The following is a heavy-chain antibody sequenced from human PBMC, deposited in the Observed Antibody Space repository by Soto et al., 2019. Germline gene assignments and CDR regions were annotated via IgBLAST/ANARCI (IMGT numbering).Heavy chain of an antibody. CDR1: GFTFSTYS. CDR3: AREVVGTTKEFDY. D-gene: IGHD1-26*01. CDR2: ISSGSSTI. J-gene: IGHJ4*02. Sequence: EVQLVESGGGLVQPGGSLRLSCAASGFTFSTYSMNWVRQAPGKGLEWISYISSGSSTIYYADSLKGRFTISRDNAKNSLYLQMNSLRAEDTAVYYCAREVVGTTKEFDYWGQGTLVTVSS. V-gene: IGHV3-48*01.